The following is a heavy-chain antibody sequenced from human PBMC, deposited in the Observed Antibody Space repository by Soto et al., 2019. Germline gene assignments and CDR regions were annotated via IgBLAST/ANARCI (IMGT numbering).Heavy chain of an antibody. J-gene: IGHJ6*02. V-gene: IGHV3-21*01. CDR3: ARDLSVSSWYLGGSSAYGMDV. CDR2: ISSSSSYI. D-gene: IGHD6-13*01. CDR1: GFTFSSYS. Sequence: RALILSCAASGFTFSSYSMNWDRQDPGKGLEWVSSISSSSSYIYYADSVKGRFTISRDNAKNSLYLQMNSLRAEDTAVYYCARDLSVSSWYLGGSSAYGMDVWGQGTTVTGSS.